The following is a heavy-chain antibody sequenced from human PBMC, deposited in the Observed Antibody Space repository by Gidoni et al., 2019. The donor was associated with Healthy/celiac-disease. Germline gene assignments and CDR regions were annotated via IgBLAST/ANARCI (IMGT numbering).Heavy chain of an antibody. CDR2: ISSSGSTI. Sequence: EVQLVESGGGWVQPGGSLRLSCAASGFTFSSYEMNWVRQAPGKGLEWVSYISSSGSTIYYADSVKGRFTISRDNAKNSLYLQMNSLRAEDTAVYYCARERGAAFDIWGQGTMVTVSS. CDR1: GFTFSSYE. V-gene: IGHV3-48*03. J-gene: IGHJ3*02. CDR3: ARERGAAFDI. D-gene: IGHD3-10*01.